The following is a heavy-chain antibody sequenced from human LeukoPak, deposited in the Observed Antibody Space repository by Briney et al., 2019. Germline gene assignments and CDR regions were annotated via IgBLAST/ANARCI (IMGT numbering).Heavy chain of an antibody. Sequence: PSETLSLTCTVSGGSISSSSYYWSWIRQPPGKGLEWIGYIYYSGSTNYNPSLKSRVTMSVDTSKNQFSLKLSSVTAADTAVYYCARDGGGTGTTWWFDPWGQGTLVTVSS. CDR3: ARDGGGTGTTWWFDP. CDR1: GGSISSSSYY. V-gene: IGHV4-61*01. J-gene: IGHJ5*02. D-gene: IGHD1-1*01. CDR2: IYYSGST.